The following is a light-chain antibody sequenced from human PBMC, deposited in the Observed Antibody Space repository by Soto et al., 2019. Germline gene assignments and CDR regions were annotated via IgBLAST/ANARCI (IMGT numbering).Light chain of an antibody. V-gene: IGKV3-20*01. CDR2: GAS. J-gene: IGKJ5*01. CDR3: QQYGSSPRIT. Sequence: EIVMTQSPATLSVSPGERATLSCRASQSVIGRQLAWYQHKPGQAPRLLIYGASSRATGIPDRFSGSGSGTDFTLTISRLEPEDFAVYYCQQYGSSPRITFGQGTRLEI. CDR1: QSVIGRQ.